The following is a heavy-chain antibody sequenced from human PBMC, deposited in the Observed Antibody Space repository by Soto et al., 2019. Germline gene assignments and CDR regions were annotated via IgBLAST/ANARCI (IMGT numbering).Heavy chain of an antibody. CDR3: ARDDCSGGSCYYYHYGMDV. J-gene: IGHJ6*02. CDR2: ISSSSTTT. Sequence: PGGSLRLSCAVSGFTFSSYTMNWVRQAPGKGLEWVSYISSSSTTTYYADSVKGRFTISRDNAKSSLYLQMNSLRDEDTAVYYCARDDCSGGSCYYYHYGMDVWGQGTTVTVSS. D-gene: IGHD2-15*01. V-gene: IGHV3-48*02. CDR1: GFTFSSYT.